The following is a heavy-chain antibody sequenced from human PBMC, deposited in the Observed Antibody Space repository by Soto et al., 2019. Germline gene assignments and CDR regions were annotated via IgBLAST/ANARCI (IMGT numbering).Heavy chain of an antibody. Sequence: QVQLVQSGAEVKKPGASVRVSCKASGYTFTSYDINWVRQATGQGLEWMGWMNPNSGNTGYAQKFQGRVTMTRNTAISTAYMALSSLRADDTAVYYWAGEGTIRGDDYWGQGTLVTVSS. CDR1: GYTFTSYD. V-gene: IGHV1-8*01. J-gene: IGHJ4*02. CDR2: MNPNSGNT. CDR3: AGEGTIRGDDY. D-gene: IGHD2-2*02.